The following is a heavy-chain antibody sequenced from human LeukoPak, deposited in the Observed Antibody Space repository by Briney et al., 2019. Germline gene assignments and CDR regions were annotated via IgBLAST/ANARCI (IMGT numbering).Heavy chain of an antibody. CDR3: ARFGIKTYNWFDP. Sequence: GESLKISCKGSGYRFTSYWIGWVRQMPGKGLEWMGIIYPGDSDTRYSPSFRGQVTISADKSISTAYLQWSSLKASDTAMYYCARFGIKTYNWFDPWGQGTLVTVSS. CDR1: GYRFTSYW. D-gene: IGHD3-16*01. J-gene: IGHJ5*02. V-gene: IGHV5-51*01. CDR2: IYPGDSDT.